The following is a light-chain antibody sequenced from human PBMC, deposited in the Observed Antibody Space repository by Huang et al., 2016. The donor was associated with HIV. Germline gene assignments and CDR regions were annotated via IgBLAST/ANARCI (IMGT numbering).Light chain of an antibody. CDR3: QQSYSPPWT. CDR2: AAS. J-gene: IGKJ1*01. V-gene: IGKV1-39*01. CDR1: QSISIY. Sequence: DIQMTQSPSSLSASVGDRVSITCRASQSISIYLNLYQWKTGKAPKLLSYAASSLQVGVPSRFNGSGSGTDFSLTISSLQREDFATYYCQQSYSPPWTFGQGTKVEIK.